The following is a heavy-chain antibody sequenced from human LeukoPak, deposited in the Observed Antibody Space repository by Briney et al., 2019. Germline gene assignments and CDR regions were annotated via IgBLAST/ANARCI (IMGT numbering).Heavy chain of an antibody. CDR1: GYTFTGYY. J-gene: IGHJ4*02. D-gene: IGHD6-19*01. V-gene: IGHV1-2*06. CDR2: INPNSGGT. Sequence: ASVKVSCKASGYTFTGYYMHWVRQAPGQGLEWMGRINPNSGGTNYAQKFQGRVTMTRDTAISTVYMELSRLRSDDTAVYYCARARKGSGWYYFDYWGQGTLVTVSS. CDR3: ARARKGSGWYYFDY.